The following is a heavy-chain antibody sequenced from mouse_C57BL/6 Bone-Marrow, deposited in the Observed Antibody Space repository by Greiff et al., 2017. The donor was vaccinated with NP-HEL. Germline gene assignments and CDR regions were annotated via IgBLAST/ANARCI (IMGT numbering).Heavy chain of an antibody. J-gene: IGHJ3*01. CDR3: AGDYYGSSAFAY. CDR2: IYPGNGDT. CDR1: GYTFTSYW. Sequence: DVKLQESGTVLARPGASVKMSCKTSGYTFTSYWMHWVKQRPGQGLEWIGAIYPGNGDTSYNQKFKGKAKLTAVTSASTAYMELSCLTNEDSAVYYCAGDYYGSSAFAYWGQGTLVTVSA. V-gene: IGHV1-5*01. D-gene: IGHD1-1*01.